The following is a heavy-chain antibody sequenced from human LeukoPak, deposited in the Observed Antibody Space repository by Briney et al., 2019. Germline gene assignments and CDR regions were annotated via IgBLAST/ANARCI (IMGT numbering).Heavy chain of an antibody. CDR3: ARGDPLGLTSFDI. CDR1: GGSISSYY. CDR2: IYYSGST. Sequence: PSETLSLTCTVSGGSISSYYWSWIRQPPGKGLEWIGYIYYSGSTNYNPSLKSRVTISVDTSKNQFSLKLSSVTPEDTAVYYCARGDPLGLTSFDIWGQGTMVTVSS. D-gene: IGHD4/OR15-4a*01. V-gene: IGHV4-59*12. J-gene: IGHJ3*02.